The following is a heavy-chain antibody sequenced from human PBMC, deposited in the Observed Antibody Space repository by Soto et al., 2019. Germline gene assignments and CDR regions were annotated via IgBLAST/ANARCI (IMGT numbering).Heavy chain of an antibody. D-gene: IGHD2-15*01. Sequence: ASVKVSCKASGYTFTSYGISWVRQAPGQGLEWMGWISAYNGNTNYAQKLQGRVTMTTDTSTSTAYMELRSLRSDDTAVYYCARVVVAATRLNRYDYWGQGTLVTVSS. CDR1: GYTFTSYG. V-gene: IGHV1-18*01. CDR2: ISAYNGNT. J-gene: IGHJ4*02. CDR3: ARVVVAATRLNRYDY.